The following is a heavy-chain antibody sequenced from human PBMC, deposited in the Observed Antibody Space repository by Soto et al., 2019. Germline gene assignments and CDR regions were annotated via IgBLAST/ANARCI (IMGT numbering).Heavy chain of an antibody. J-gene: IGHJ5*02. CDR3: ARDVVAAAGTAHNWFDP. D-gene: IGHD6-13*01. Sequence: GASVKVSCKASGYTFTGYYMHWVRQAPGQGLEWMGWINPNSGGTNYAQKFQGRVTMTRDTSISTAYMELSRLRSDDTAVYYCARDVVAAAGTAHNWFDPWGQGTLVTVSS. CDR2: INPNSGGT. CDR1: GYTFTGYY. V-gene: IGHV1-2*02.